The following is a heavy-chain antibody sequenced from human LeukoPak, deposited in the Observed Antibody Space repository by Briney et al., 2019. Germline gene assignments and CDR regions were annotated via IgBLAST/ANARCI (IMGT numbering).Heavy chain of an antibody. J-gene: IGHJ5*02. CDR3: ARDYGDYPRWFDP. D-gene: IGHD4-17*01. V-gene: IGHV1-18*04. CDR2: ISAYNGNT. Sequence: ASVKVSCKASGYTFTGYYIHWVRQAPGQGLEWMGWISAYNGNTNYAQKLQGRVTMTTDTSTSTAYMELRSLRSDDTAVYYCARDYGDYPRWFDPWGQGTLVTVSS. CDR1: GYTFTGYY.